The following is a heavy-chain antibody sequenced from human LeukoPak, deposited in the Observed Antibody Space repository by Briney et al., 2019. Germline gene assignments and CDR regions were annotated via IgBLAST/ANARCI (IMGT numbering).Heavy chain of an antibody. D-gene: IGHD4-11*01. CDR1: GDSISRYY. V-gene: IGHV4-4*09. CDR2: IYTSGHT. Sequence: SETLSLTCTASGDSISRYYWSWVRQPPRKGVEWMGYIYTSGHTNYNPTLKNRVTMSVDTSKNQFSLKLSSVTAADTAMFYCARTTGRYIGRLTGYYYYMDVWGKGTTVTVSS. J-gene: IGHJ6*03. CDR3: ARTTGRYIGRLTGYYYYMDV.